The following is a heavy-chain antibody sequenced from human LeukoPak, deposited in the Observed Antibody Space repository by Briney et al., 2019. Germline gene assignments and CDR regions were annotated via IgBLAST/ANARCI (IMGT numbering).Heavy chain of an antibody. CDR3: AKGYCSGGSSYSGLFDY. D-gene: IGHD2-15*01. CDR1: GFIFGSYA. J-gene: IGHJ4*02. Sequence: GGSLRLSCAASGFIFGSYAMSWVRQAPGKGLEWVSAISSSGGSTYYADSVKGRFTISRDNSKNTLYLQMNSLRAEDTAVYYCAKGYCSGGSSYSGLFDYWGQGTLVTVSS. V-gene: IGHV3-23*01. CDR2: ISSSGGST.